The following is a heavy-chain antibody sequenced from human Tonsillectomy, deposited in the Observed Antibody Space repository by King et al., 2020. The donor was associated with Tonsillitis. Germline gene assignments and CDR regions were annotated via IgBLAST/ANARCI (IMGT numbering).Heavy chain of an antibody. V-gene: IGHV4-59*01. Sequence: QLQESGPGLVKPSETLSLTCTVSGGSISSYYRSWIRQPPGKGLEWIGYIYYSGSTNYNPSLKSRVTISVDTSKNQFSLKLSSVTAADTAVYYCARGSPVYTIEEYFQHWGQGTLVTVSS. CDR1: GGSISSYY. CDR3: ARGSPVYTIEEYFQH. J-gene: IGHJ1*01. CDR2: IYYSGST. D-gene: IGHD5/OR15-5a*01.